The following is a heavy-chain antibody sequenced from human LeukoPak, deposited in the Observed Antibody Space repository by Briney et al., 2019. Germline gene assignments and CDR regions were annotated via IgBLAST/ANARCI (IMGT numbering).Heavy chain of an antibody. CDR1: GGSFSGYH. Sequence: KPSETLSLTCAVYGGSFSGYHWSWIRQPPGKGLEWIGEINHSGSTNYNPSLKSRVTISVDTSKNQFSLKLSSVTAADTAVYYCARDSSADAFDIWGQGTMVTVSS. J-gene: IGHJ3*02. D-gene: IGHD2-15*01. CDR2: INHSGST. CDR3: ARDSSADAFDI. V-gene: IGHV4-34*01.